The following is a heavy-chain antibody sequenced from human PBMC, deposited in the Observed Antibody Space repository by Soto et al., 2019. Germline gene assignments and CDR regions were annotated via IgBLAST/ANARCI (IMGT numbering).Heavy chain of an antibody. D-gene: IGHD3-10*01. V-gene: IGHV3-11*06. CDR2: ISTTSDFT. CDR1: GFPFSDYF. CDR3: ARDRNKYGYDAMDV. J-gene: IGHJ6*02. Sequence: QEQLVESGGGWVKPGGSLRLSCTASGFPFSDYFMSWIRQAPGKGLEWLSHISTTSDFTDYADSVKGRFTISRDDAKNTLHLQMNSLRVEDTAIYYCARDRNKYGYDAMDVWGQGTTVTVSS.